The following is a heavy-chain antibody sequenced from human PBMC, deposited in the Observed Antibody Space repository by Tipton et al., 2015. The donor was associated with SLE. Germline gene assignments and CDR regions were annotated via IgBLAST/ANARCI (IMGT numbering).Heavy chain of an antibody. Sequence: TLSLTCTVSGVSISTYYWSWVRQPPGKGLEWIGYIYYSGSTNHNPSLKSRVTMSVDTSKNQFSLKLSSVTAADTAVYYCARVGHGFDSSGYNSHYYYYMDVWGKGTTVTVSS. J-gene: IGHJ6*03. CDR2: IYYSGST. CDR3: ARVGHGFDSSGYNSHYYYYMDV. D-gene: IGHD3-22*01. V-gene: IGHV4-59*01. CDR1: GVSISTYY.